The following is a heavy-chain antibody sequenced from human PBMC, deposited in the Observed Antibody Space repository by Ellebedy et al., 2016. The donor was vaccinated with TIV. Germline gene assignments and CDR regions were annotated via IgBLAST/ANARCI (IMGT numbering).Heavy chain of an antibody. V-gene: IGHV4-61*01. CDR3: ARHHKVATITANFDS. Sequence: MPSETLSLTCTVSGGSVSSGSYYRSWIRQPPGKGLEWIGYIYYSGSTNYNPSLKSRVTISVDTSKDQFSLRLSSVTAADTAVYYCARHHKVATITANFDSWGQGTLVTVSS. D-gene: IGHD5-12*01. CDR1: GGSVSSGSYY. J-gene: IGHJ4*02. CDR2: IYYSGST.